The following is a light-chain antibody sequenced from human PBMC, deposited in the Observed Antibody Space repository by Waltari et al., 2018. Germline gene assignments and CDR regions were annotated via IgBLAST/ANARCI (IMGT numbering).Light chain of an antibody. Sequence: QSALTQPRSVSGSPGPSVAIPCTGTSSDIGDYTYVSWYQQHPGKAPKLMIYDVTKRPSGVPDRFSGSKSGNTASLTISGLQAEDEADYYCCSYAGGFVYVFGTGTKVTVL. V-gene: IGLV2-11*01. J-gene: IGLJ1*01. CDR3: CSYAGGFVYV. CDR1: SSDIGDYTY. CDR2: DVT.